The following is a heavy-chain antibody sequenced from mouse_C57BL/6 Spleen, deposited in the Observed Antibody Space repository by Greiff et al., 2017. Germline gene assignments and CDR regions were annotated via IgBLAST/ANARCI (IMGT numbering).Heavy chain of an antibody. D-gene: IGHD3-2*02. J-gene: IGHJ3*01. CDR2: ISSGGDYI. CDR3: TRDEAAQATGAWFAY. CDR1: GFTFSSYA. V-gene: IGHV5-9-1*02. Sequence: DVMLVESGEGLVKPGGSLKLSCAASGFTFSSYAMSLVRQTPEKRLEWVAYISSGGDYIYYADTVKGRFTISRDNARNTLYLQMSSLKSEDTAMYYCTRDEAAQATGAWFAYWGQGTLVTVSA.